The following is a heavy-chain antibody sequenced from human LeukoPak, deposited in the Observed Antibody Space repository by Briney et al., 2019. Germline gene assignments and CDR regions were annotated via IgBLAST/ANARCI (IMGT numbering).Heavy chain of an antibody. Sequence: ASVKVSCKASGYNFIGHYMHWVRQAPGQGLEWMGWINPNSGGTKYSQKFQGRVTMTRDTSISTAYMELSRLRSGDTATYYCTSLYDVLTGHYRFDYWGQGTLVTVSS. CDR3: TSLYDVLTGHYRFDY. CDR2: INPNSGGT. D-gene: IGHD3-9*01. J-gene: IGHJ4*02. V-gene: IGHV1-2*02. CDR1: GYNFIGHY.